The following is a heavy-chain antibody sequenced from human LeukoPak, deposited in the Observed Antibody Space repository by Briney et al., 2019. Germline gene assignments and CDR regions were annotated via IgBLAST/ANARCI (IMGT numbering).Heavy chain of an antibody. CDR1: GGSIDSDTYY. Sequence: SETLSLTCTVSGGSIDSDTYYWGWIRQPPGKGLEWIGSAYYSGSRSTYYNPSLKSRVAISVDTSKNQFSLKLSSVTAADTAVYDCAQSLGSSNWIGNWFDPWGQGTLVTVSS. V-gene: IGHV4-39*01. CDR2: AYYSGSRST. D-gene: IGHD6-13*01. J-gene: IGHJ5*02. CDR3: AQSLGSSNWIGNWFDP.